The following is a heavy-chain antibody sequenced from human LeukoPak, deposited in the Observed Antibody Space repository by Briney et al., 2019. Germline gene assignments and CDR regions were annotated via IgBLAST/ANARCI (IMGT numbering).Heavy chain of an antibody. V-gene: IGHV3-15*01. CDR2: IKSKTDGGTT. Sequence: GGSLRLSCAASGFTFSSYSMNWVRQAPGKGLEWVGRIKSKTDGGTTDYTAPVKGRFTISRDDSKNTLYLQMNSLRAEDTAVYYCARRVGYSYGYIYYYYMDVWGKGTTVTVSS. CDR1: GFTFSSYS. J-gene: IGHJ6*03. D-gene: IGHD5-18*01. CDR3: ARRVGYSYGYIYYYYMDV.